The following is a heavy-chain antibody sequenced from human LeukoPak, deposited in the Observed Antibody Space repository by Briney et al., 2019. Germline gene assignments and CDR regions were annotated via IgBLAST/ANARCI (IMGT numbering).Heavy chain of an antibody. CDR2: ISSSSYI. CDR1: GFTFSSYS. J-gene: IGHJ4*02. V-gene: IGHV3-21*01. CDR3: ARGGAVAGYYFDY. Sequence: PGGSLRLSCAASGFTFSSYSMNWVRQAPGKGLEWVSSISSSSYIYYADSVKGRFTISRDNAKNSLYLQMNSLRAEDTAVYYCARGGAVAGYYFDYWGQGTLVTVSS. D-gene: IGHD6-19*01.